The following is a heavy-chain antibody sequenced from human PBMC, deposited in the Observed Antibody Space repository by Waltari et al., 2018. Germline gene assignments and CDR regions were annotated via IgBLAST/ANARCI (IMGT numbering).Heavy chain of an antibody. V-gene: IGHV3-23*01. CDR3: ATPFYNWDDPLHS. CDR2: ITVGDDT. CDR1: GLPFGNSA. Sequence: EVQLLESGGDLVQPGGSLRLAWTAHGLPFGNSAINWVRLAPVTGLEWVSAITVGDDTYYADSVKGRFTISRDTSKDTVHLQMNGLRAEDTAVYYCATPFYNWDDPLHSWGQGTLVTVSS. J-gene: IGHJ4*02. D-gene: IGHD1-20*01.